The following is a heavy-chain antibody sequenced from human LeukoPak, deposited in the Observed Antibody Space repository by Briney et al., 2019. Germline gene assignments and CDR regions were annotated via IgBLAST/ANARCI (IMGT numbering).Heavy chain of an antibody. J-gene: IGHJ5*02. CDR1: GFPFSRYW. CDR3: ARGWELDP. Sequence: PGGSLRLSCAASGFPFSRYWLSWVRQARGKGLEWVANIKQDGSEKYYVDSVKGRFTISRDNAKNSLYLQMNSLRVEDTAVYYCARGWELDPWGQGTLVTVSS. CDR2: IKQDGSEK. V-gene: IGHV3-7*05. D-gene: IGHD1-26*01.